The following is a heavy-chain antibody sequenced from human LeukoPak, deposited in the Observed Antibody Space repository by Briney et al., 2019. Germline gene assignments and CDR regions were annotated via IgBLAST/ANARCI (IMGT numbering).Heavy chain of an antibody. V-gene: IGHV4-59*01. CDR2: IYYTGST. CDR3: ARPLQGRTVTLHY. CDR1: GGSISSYY. J-gene: IGHJ4*02. D-gene: IGHD4-17*01. Sequence: NPSETLSLTCTVSGGSISSYYWSWIRQPPGKGPEWIGYIYYTGSTNYNPSLKSRVTISVDTSKNQFSLKLTSVTAADTAVYYCARPLQGRTVTLHYWGQGTLVTVSS.